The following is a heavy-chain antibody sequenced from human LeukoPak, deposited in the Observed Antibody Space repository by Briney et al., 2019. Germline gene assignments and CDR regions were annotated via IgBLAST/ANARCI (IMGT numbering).Heavy chain of an antibody. Sequence: SETLSLTCAVYGGTFSGYYWSWIRQPPGKGLEWIGEINHSGSTNYNPSLKSRVTISVDTSKNQFSLKLSSVTAADTAVYYCARGSGEGDILTGSGYEVRWFDPWGQGTLVTVSS. D-gene: IGHD3-9*01. CDR3: ARGSGEGDILTGSGYEVRWFDP. CDR2: INHSGST. J-gene: IGHJ5*02. CDR1: GGTFSGYY. V-gene: IGHV4-34*01.